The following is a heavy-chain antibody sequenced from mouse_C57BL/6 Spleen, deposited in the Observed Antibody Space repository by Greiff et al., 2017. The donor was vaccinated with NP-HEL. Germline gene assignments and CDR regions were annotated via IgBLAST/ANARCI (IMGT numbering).Heavy chain of an antibody. V-gene: IGHV1-80*01. D-gene: IGHD1-1*01. J-gene: IGHJ4*01. CDR1: GYAFSSYW. CDR2: IYPGDGDT. Sequence: QVHVKQSGAELVKPGASVKISCKASGYAFSSYWMNWVKQRPGKGLEWIGQIYPGDGDTNYNGKFKGKATLTADKSSSTAYMQLSSLTSEDSAVYFCARNYGSRAYAMDYWGQGTSVTVSS. CDR3: ARNYGSRAYAMDY.